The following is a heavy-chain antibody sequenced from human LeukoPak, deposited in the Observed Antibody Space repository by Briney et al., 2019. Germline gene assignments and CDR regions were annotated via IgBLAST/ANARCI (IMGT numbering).Heavy chain of an antibody. CDR2: IYTSGST. J-gene: IGHJ4*02. V-gene: IGHV4-4*07. CDR3: AGGQYEGMIVVVIKTYFDY. Sequence: PSETLSLTCTVSGGSISSYYWSWIRQPAGKGLEWIGRIYTSGSTNYNPSLKSRVTMSVDTSKNQFSLKLSSVTAADTAVYYCAGGQYEGMIVVVIKTYFDYWGQGTLVTVSS. D-gene: IGHD3-22*01. CDR1: GGSISSYY.